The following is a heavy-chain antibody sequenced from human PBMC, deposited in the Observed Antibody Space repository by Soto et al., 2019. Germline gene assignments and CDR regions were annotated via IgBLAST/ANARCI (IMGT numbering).Heavy chain of an antibody. CDR2: IYPGDFDT. V-gene: IGHV5-51*01. J-gene: IGHJ4*02. CDR3: ARLLGYSFGHQEFFDY. D-gene: IGHD5-18*01. Sequence: GDPLINSCTASGDNFDTYSIGWVLQMPGKGLEWMGIIYPGDFDTRYSQSFQGHFTMSVDKSINTAYLQLNNLETSDSAMYYCARLLGYSFGHQEFFDYWGQGTPVTVSS. CDR1: GDNFDTYS.